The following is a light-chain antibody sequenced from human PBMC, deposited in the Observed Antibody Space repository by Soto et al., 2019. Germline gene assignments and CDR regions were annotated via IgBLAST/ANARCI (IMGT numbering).Light chain of an antibody. CDR1: QSVSSSY. CDR2: GAS. Sequence: EIVSTQSPGTLSLSPGERATLSCRASQSVSSSYLAWYQQKPGQAPRLLIYGASSRATGIPDRFSGSGSGTDFTLTISRLEPEDFAVYYCQQYGSSLLTFGGGTKV. V-gene: IGKV3-20*01. J-gene: IGKJ4*01. CDR3: QQYGSSLLT.